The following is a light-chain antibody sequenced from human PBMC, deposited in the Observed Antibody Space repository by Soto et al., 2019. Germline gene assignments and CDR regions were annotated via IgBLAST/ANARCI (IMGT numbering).Light chain of an antibody. J-gene: IGKJ4*01. CDR2: DSS. CDR1: QDISIY. CDR3: QQRDTLLT. Sequence: DIQMTQSPSSLSASVGDRVTITCQASQDISIYLNWYKQRPGKAPEVLIYDSSNLERGVPSRFSGSGSGTDFTLTITGLRPADFATYYCQQRDTLLTFGGGTTVEL. V-gene: IGKV1-33*01.